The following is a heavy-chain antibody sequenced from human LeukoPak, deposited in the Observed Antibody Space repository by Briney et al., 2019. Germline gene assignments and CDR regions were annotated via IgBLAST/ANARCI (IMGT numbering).Heavy chain of an antibody. V-gene: IGHV4-30-2*01. CDR3: ARGFIAARPDWFDL. CDR1: GGSISSGGYY. Sequence: SETLSLTCTVSGGSISSGGYYWSWIRQPPGKGLEWIGYIYHSGSTYYNPSLKSRVTISVDRSKNQFSLKLSSVTAADTAVYYCARGFIAARPDWFDLWGQGTLVTVSS. CDR2: IYHSGST. J-gene: IGHJ5*02. D-gene: IGHD6-6*01.